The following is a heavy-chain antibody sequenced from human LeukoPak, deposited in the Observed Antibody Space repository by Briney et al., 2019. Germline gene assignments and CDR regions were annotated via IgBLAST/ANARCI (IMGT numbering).Heavy chain of an antibody. CDR1: GGSISSSSYY. Sequence: PSETLSLTCTVSGGSISSSSYYWGWIRQPPGKGLEWIGSIYYSGSTYYNPSLKSRVTISVDTSKNQFSLKLSSVTAADTAVYYCARRAPQYYYGSGSYMESWFDPWGQGTLVTVSS. CDR2: IYYSGST. D-gene: IGHD3-10*01. V-gene: IGHV4-39*07. CDR3: ARRAPQYYYGSGSYMESWFDP. J-gene: IGHJ5*02.